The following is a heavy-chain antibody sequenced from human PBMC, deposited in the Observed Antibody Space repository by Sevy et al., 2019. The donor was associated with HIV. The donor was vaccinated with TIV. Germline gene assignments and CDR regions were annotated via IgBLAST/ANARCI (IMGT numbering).Heavy chain of an antibody. D-gene: IGHD6-19*01. CDR2: IYYGGNT. CDR1: GGSVTTTGYY. J-gene: IGHJ4*02. V-gene: IGHV4-39*02. CDR3: ATGRRSGSPFDS. Sequence: SETLSPTCIVSGGSVTTTGYYWGWVRQPPGKGLEWIGNIYYGGNTFYKPSLKSRVSISVDTSNNRFSLKLNSVTAADTAVYYCATGRRSGSPFDSWGQGTLVTVSS.